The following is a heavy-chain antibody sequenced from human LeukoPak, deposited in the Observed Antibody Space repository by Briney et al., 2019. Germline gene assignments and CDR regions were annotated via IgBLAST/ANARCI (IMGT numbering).Heavy chain of an antibody. CDR3: ARSYSGSYTRGYYFDY. V-gene: IGHV4-59*01. J-gene: IGHJ4*02. Sequence: SETLSLTCTVSGGSISSYYWSWIRQPPGKGLEWIGYIYYSGSTNYNPSLKSRVTISVDTSKNQFSLKLSSVTAADTAVYYCARSYSGSYTRGYYFDYWGQGTLVTVSS. D-gene: IGHD1-26*01. CDR1: GGSISSYY. CDR2: IYYSGST.